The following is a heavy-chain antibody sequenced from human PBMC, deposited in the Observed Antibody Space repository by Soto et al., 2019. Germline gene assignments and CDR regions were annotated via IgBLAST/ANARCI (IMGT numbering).Heavy chain of an antibody. CDR3: ASAYYDSSGYYGYDAFDI. V-gene: IGHV4-59*01. Sequence: SETLSLTCTVSGGSISSYYWSWIRQPPGKGLEWIGYIYYSGSTNYNPALKSRVTISVDTSKNQFSLKLSSVTAADTAVYYCASAYYDSSGYYGYDAFDIWGQGTMVTVSS. J-gene: IGHJ3*02. D-gene: IGHD3-22*01. CDR2: IYYSGST. CDR1: GGSISSYY.